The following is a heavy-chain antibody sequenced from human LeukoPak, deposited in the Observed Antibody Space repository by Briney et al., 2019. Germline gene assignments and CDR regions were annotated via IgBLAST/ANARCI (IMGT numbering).Heavy chain of an antibody. CDR3: AKDVTNYYDSSGYGYFDY. D-gene: IGHD3-22*01. CDR2: IRYDGGNK. CDR1: GFTFSSYG. Sequence: GGSLRLSCAASGFTFSSYGMHWVRQAPGKGLEWVAFIRYDGGNKYYADSVKGRFTISRDNSKNTLYLQMNSLRAEDTAVYYCAKDVTNYYDSSGYGYFDYWGQGTLVTVSS. J-gene: IGHJ4*02. V-gene: IGHV3-30*02.